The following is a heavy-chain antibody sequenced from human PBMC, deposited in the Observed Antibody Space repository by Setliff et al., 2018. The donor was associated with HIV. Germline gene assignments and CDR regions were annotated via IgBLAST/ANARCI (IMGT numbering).Heavy chain of an antibody. CDR1: GYIFTDYY. J-gene: IGHJ4*01. V-gene: IGHV1-8*02. CDR3: ARVGSYWTQFDY. CDR2: MTPYSGNT. Sequence: ASVKVSCKASGYIFTDYYIHWVRQAPGQGLEWMGWMTPYSGNTGYAQKFQGRVSMTRNTSISTAYMELSSLRSEDTAVYYCARVGSYWTQFDYWGQGTLVTVSS. D-gene: IGHD2-15*01.